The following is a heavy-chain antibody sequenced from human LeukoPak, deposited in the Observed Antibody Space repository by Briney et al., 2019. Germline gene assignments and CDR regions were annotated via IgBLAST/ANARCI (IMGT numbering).Heavy chain of an antibody. V-gene: IGHV3-66*01. CDR1: GFTFSSYS. CDR3: ARDAPDIVVVPAAIRYYYYGMDV. J-gene: IGHJ6*02. CDR2: IYSGGST. Sequence: GGSLRLSCAASGFTFSSYSMNWVRQAPGKGLEWVSVIYSGGSTYYADSVKGRFTISRHNSKNTLYLQMNSLRAEDTAVYYCARDAPDIVVVPAAIRYYYYGMDVWGQGTTVTVSS. D-gene: IGHD2-2*01.